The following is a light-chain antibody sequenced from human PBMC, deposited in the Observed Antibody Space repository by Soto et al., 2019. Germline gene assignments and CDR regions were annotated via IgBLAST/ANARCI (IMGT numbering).Light chain of an antibody. CDR2: AAS. CDR3: QQYGSSFT. J-gene: IGKJ3*01. Sequence: EIVLTQSPGTLSLSPGERATLSCRASQSVSSSYLAWYQQKPGQAPRLLIYAASSRATGIPDRFSGSGSGTDFTLTISRLEAEDVAVYYCQQYGSSFTFGPGTKVDIK. CDR1: QSVSSSY. V-gene: IGKV3-20*01.